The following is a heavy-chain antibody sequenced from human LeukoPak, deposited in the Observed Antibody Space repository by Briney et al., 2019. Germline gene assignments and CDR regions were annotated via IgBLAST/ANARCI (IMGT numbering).Heavy chain of an antibody. CDR2: IKQDGSGK. Sequence: GGSLRLSCAASGFAFSYYWMNWVRQAPGKGLEWVANIKQDGSGKSYVDSVKGRFTISRDNAKNTLYLQMTTLRAEDTAVYFCARHTSDWYKEGANWGQGTPVTVSS. CDR3: ARHTSDWYKEGAN. D-gene: IGHD6-19*01. CDR1: GFAFSYYW. V-gene: IGHV3-7*01. J-gene: IGHJ4*02.